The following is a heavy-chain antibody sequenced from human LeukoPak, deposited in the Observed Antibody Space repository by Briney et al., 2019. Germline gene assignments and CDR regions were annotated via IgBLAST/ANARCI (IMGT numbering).Heavy chain of an antibody. CDR3: ARDLSCSSTSCYGYYYYYYMDV. V-gene: IGHV4-61*02. CDR2: IYTGGST. Sequence: SETLSLTCTVSGGSISSGSYYWSWIRQPAGKGLEWIGRIYTGGSTNYNPSLKSRVTISVGTSKNQFSLKLSPVTAADTAVYYCARDLSCSSTSCYGYYYYYYMDVWGKGTTVTVSS. CDR1: GGSISSGSYY. D-gene: IGHD2-2*01. J-gene: IGHJ6*03.